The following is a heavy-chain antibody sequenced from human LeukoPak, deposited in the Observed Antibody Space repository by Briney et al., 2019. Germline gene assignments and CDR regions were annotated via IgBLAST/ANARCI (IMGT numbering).Heavy chain of an antibody. CDR2: IYYSGST. D-gene: IGHD6-13*01. V-gene: IGHV4-59*01. J-gene: IGHJ5*02. CDR3: ARDVAAAGFNWFDP. Sequence: SETMSLTCTVSGGTIISYYCSGIRQPPGKGLEWMGYIYYSGSTNYNPSLKSRVTISVDTSKNQFSLKLSSVTAADTAVYYCARDVAAAGFNWFDPWGQGTLVTVSS. CDR1: GGTIISYY.